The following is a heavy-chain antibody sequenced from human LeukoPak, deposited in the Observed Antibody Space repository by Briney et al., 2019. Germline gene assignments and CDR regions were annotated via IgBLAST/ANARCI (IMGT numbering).Heavy chain of an antibody. J-gene: IGHJ4*02. D-gene: IGHD6-19*01. V-gene: IGHV4-59*01. CDR2: ISYIGSP. CDR1: GDSISNYY. Sequence: SETLSLTCAVSGDSISNYYWSWIRQPPGKGLEWLGHISYIGSPNYNPSLNSRVTISVDTPKNQFSLRLSSVTAADTAVYFCASSKPGYSSGLVGYWGQGTLVTVSS. CDR3: ASSKPGYSSGLVGY.